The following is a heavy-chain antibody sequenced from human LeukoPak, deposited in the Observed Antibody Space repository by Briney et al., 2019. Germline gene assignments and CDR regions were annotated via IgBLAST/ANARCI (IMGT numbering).Heavy chain of an antibody. J-gene: IGHJ4*02. Sequence: GGSLRLSCPASGFTFSSYGMHWVRQAPGRGLGWVAVIWYDGSNKYYADSVKGRFTISRDNSRNTLYLQMNSLRAEDTAVYYCAREGSPYTSGPFDYWGQGTLVTVSS. CDR3: AREGSPYTSGPFDY. CDR1: GFTFSSYG. V-gene: IGHV3-33*01. D-gene: IGHD6-19*01. CDR2: IWYDGSNK.